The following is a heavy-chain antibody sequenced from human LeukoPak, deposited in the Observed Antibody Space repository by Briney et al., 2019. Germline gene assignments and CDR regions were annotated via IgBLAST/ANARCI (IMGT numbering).Heavy chain of an antibody. CDR3: ARDLGGDYDYVWGSRDD. J-gene: IGHJ4*02. CDR2: INPNSGGT. D-gene: IGHD3-16*01. CDR1: GYTFTSYY. Sequence: ASVKVSCKASGYTFTSYYMHWVRQAPGQGLEWMGRINPNSGGTNYAQKFQGRVTITRDTSISTAYMELSRLRSDDTAVYYCARDLGGDYDYVWGSRDDWGQGTLVTVSS. V-gene: IGHV1-2*06.